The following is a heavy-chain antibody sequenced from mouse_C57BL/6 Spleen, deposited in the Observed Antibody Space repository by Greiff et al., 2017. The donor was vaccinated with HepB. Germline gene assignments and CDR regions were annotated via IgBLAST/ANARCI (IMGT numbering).Heavy chain of an antibody. CDR3: ARFITTVVSWYFDV. J-gene: IGHJ1*03. CDR1: GYTFTSYW. V-gene: IGHV1-5*01. CDR2: IYPGNSDT. Sequence: EVQLQQSGTVLARPGASVKMSCKTSGYTFTSYWMHWVKQRPGQGLEWIGAIYPGNSDTSYNQKFKGKAKLTAVTSASTAYMELSSLTNEDSAVYYCARFITTVVSWYFDVWGTGTTVTVSS. D-gene: IGHD1-1*01.